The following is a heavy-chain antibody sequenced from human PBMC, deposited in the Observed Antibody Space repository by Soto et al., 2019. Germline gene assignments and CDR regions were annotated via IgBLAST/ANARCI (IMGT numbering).Heavy chain of an antibody. CDR1: GYTFTGYY. V-gene: IGHV1-2*04. CDR3: ARSTHYYYIMDV. Sequence: QVQLVQSGAEVKKPGASVKVSCKASGYTFTGYYMHWVRQAPGQGLEWMGWIKPNSGGTNYAQKFQGWVTMTRDTTISTAYMELSRLRSDDTAVYYCARSTHYYYIMDVWGQGTTVTVSS. J-gene: IGHJ6*02. CDR2: IKPNSGGT.